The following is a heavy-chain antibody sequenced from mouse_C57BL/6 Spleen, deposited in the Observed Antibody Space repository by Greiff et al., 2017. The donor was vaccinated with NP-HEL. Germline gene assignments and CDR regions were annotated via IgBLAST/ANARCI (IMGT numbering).Heavy chain of an antibody. CDR2: INPSNGGT. V-gene: IGHV1-53*01. CDR3: ARVAGYDGMSSYYAMDY. Sequence: QVQLQQPGTELVKPGASVKLSCKASGYTFTSYWMPWVKQRPGQGLEWIGNINPSNGGTNYNEKFKSKATLTVDKSSSTAYMQLSSLTSEDSAAYECARVAGYDGMSSYYAMDYWGQGTSVTVAS. D-gene: IGHD2-2*01. CDR1: GYTFTSYW. J-gene: IGHJ4*01.